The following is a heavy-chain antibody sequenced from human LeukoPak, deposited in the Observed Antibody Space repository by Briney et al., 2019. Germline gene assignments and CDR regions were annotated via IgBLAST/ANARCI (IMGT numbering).Heavy chain of an antibody. J-gene: IGHJ4*02. CDR1: GGSISSSSYY. CDR2: MYYRGST. CDR3: ARHGRDGYNYGPVVYY. V-gene: IGHV4-39*01. Sequence: TPSETLSLTCTVSGGSISSSSYYWGWIRQSPGKGLEWIGSMYYRGSTYYNPSLKSRVTLSVDTPKNQFSLKLSSVTAADTAVYYRARHGRDGYNYGPVVYYWGQGTLVTVSS. D-gene: IGHD5-24*01.